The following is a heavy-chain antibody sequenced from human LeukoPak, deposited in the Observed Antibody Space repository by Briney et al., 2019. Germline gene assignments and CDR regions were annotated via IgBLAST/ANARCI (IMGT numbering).Heavy chain of an antibody. Sequence: GGSLRLSCAASGFTFSSYWISWVRQAPGKGLEWVANIKQDGSEKYVDSVKGRFTISRDNAKNSLYLQMNSLRVEDTAVYYCARAYYDFWSGYYYYYYYGMDVWGQGTTVTVSS. V-gene: IGHV3-7*04. CDR2: IKQDGSEK. J-gene: IGHJ6*02. CDR3: ARAYYDFWSGYYYYYYYGMDV. D-gene: IGHD3-3*01. CDR1: GFTFSSYW.